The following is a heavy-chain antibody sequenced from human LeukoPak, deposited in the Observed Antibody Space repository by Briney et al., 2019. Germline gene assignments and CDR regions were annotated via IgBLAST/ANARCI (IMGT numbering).Heavy chain of an antibody. Sequence: KPGGSLRLSCAASGFTFSSYSMNWVRQAPGKGLEWVSSISSSSSYIYYADSVKGRFTISRDNAKNTLYLQMNSLRAEDTAVYYCAKDYSTVTTWGRFFWDYWGQGTLVTVSS. D-gene: IGHD4-17*01. V-gene: IGHV3-21*04. CDR2: ISSSSSYI. J-gene: IGHJ4*02. CDR3: AKDYSTVTTWGRFFWDY. CDR1: GFTFSSYS.